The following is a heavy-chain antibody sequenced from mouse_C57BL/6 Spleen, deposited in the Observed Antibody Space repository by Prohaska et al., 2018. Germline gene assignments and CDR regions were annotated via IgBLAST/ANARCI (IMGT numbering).Heavy chain of an antibody. Sequence: EYMGYISYSGSTYYNPSLKSRISITRDTSKNQYYLQLNSVTTEDTATYYCSRSPYYSKEGYFDVWGTGTTVTVSS. CDR2: ISYSGST. V-gene: IGHV3-8*01. D-gene: IGHD2-5*01. J-gene: IGHJ1*03. CDR3: SRSPYYSKEGYFDV.